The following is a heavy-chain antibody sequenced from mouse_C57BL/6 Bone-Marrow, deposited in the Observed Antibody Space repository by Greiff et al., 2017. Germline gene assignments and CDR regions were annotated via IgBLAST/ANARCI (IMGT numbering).Heavy chain of an antibody. CDR3: ARVLREEDYYGSSGVAY. J-gene: IGHJ3*01. Sequence: QVQLQQPGTELVKPGASVKLSCKASGYTFTSYWMHWVKQRPGQGLEWIGNINPSNGGTNYNEKFKSKATLTVDKSSSTAYMQLSSLTSEDSAVYYCARVLREEDYYGSSGVAYWGQGTLVTVSA. V-gene: IGHV1-53*01. D-gene: IGHD1-1*01. CDR2: INPSNGGT. CDR1: GYTFTSYW.